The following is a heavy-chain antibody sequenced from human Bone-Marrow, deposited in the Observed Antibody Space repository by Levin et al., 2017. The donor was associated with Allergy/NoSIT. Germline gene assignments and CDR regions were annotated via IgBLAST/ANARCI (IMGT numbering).Heavy chain of an antibody. J-gene: IGHJ5*01. V-gene: IGHV3-7*01. Sequence: GGSLRLSCVASGFTFGTYWMSWVRQAPGKGLEWVANIKEDGSAKYYADSVKGRFTISKDNAKNSLYLQVDSLRVEDTAVYYCERDSTGYGGFESWGQGTLVTVSS. CDR2: IKEDGSAK. D-gene: IGHD3-9*01. CDR1: GFTFGTYW. CDR3: ERDSTGYGGFES.